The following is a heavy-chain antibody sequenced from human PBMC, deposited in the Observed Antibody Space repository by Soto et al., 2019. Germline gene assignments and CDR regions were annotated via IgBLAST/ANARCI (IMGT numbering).Heavy chain of an antibody. Sequence: SETLSLTCAVYGGSFSGYYWSWIRQPPGKGLEWIGEINHSGSTNYNPSLKSRVTISVDTSKNQFSLKLSSVTAADTAVYYCAGDRKTYYDFWSGYSGYYYGMDVWGQGTAVTVSS. J-gene: IGHJ6*02. CDR2: INHSGST. CDR3: AGDRKTYYDFWSGYSGYYYGMDV. D-gene: IGHD3-3*01. CDR1: GGSFSGYY. V-gene: IGHV4-34*01.